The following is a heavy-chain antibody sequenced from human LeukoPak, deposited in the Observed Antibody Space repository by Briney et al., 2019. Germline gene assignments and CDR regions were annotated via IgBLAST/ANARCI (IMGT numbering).Heavy chain of an antibody. J-gene: IGHJ4*02. CDR1: GFTFSTYW. CDR3: ARLGPASSGWPESFDY. D-gene: IGHD6-19*01. CDR2: IKQDGSEK. V-gene: IGHV3-7*03. Sequence: PGGSLRLSCAASGFTFSTYWMSWVRQAPGKGLEWVANIKQDGSEKYYVDSVKGRFSISRDNAKNSLYLQMNSLRVEDAAVYYCARLGPASSGWPESFDYWGQGTLVTVSS.